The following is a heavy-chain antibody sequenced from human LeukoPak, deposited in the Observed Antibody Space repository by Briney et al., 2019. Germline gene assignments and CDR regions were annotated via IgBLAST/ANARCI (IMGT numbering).Heavy chain of an antibody. CDR2: INHSGST. D-gene: IGHD5-18*01. CDR3: ARAPNVDTAMVSLFDY. V-gene: IGHV4-34*01. Sequence: SETLSLTCAVYGGSFSGYYWSWIRQPPGKGLEWIGEINHSGSTNYNPSLKSRVTISVDTSKNQFSLKLSSVTAADTAVYYCARAPNVDTAMVSLFDYWGQGTLVTVSS. CDR1: GGSFSGYY. J-gene: IGHJ4*02.